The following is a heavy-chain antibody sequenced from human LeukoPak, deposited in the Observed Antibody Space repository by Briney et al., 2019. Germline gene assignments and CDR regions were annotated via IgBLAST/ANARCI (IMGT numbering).Heavy chain of an antibody. CDR2: IYYSGST. V-gene: IGHV4-39*01. CDR1: GGSISSSSYY. J-gene: IGHJ6*02. CDR3: ASHHYNMDV. D-gene: IGHD1-1*01. Sequence: SETLSFTCTVSGGSISSSSYYWGWIRQPPGKGLEWVGSIYYSGSTHYNPSLKSRVTISVDTSKNQFSLKLSSVSAADTAVYYCASHHYNMDVWGQGTTVTVSS.